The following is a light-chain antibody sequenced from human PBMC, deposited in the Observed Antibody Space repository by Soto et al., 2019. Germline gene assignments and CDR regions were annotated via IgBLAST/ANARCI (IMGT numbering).Light chain of an antibody. V-gene: IGLV2-14*01. Sequence: QSVLTQPASVSGSPGQSITISCTGTSRDDGGYNYVSWYQQHPGKAPKLMIYEVSNRPSGVSNRFSGSKSGNTASLTISGLQAEDEAVYYCSSYTSSSTLVVFGGGTKLPVL. CDR3: SSYTSSSTLVV. CDR1: SRDDGGYNY. J-gene: IGLJ2*01. CDR2: EVS.